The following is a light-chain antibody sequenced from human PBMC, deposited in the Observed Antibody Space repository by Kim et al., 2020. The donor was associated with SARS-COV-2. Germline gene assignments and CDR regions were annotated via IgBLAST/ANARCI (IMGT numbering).Light chain of an antibody. J-gene: IGLJ2*01. CDR3: AAWDNSLNAVV. Sequence: TFSFSLTVSILATHTVGCHRPLPGSAPKLPIYEDIQRPSGVPDRFSCSKSGTSASLAVSALQSEDEAAYYCAAWDNSLNAVVFGGATLLTVL. CDR2: EDI. CDR1: VSILATHT. V-gene: IGLV1-44*01.